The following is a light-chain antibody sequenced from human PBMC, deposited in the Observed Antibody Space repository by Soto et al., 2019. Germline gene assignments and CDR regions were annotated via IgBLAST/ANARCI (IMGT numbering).Light chain of an antibody. V-gene: IGKV3-20*01. CDR1: QSVSNNY. CDR2: GAS. CDR3: QQYGSSGT. Sequence: EIVLTQSPGTLSLSPGERATLSCRASQSVSNNYLAWYQQKPGQAPRLLIYGASNWATGIPDRFSGSGSGTDFTLTISRLEPEDCAVYYCQQYGSSGTFGQGTKVDIK. J-gene: IGKJ1*01.